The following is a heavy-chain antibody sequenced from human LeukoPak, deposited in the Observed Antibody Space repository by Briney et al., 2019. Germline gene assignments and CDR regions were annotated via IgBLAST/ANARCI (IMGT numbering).Heavy chain of an antibody. Sequence: ESGPTLVNPTQTLTLTCTFSGFSLSTSRMCVSWIRQPPGKALEWLARIDWDDDKYYSTSLKTRLTISKGTSKNQVVLTMTNMDPVDTATYYCARIQDSSTYGSFDYWGQGTLVTVSS. CDR2: IDWDDDK. CDR3: ARIQDSSTYGSFDY. D-gene: IGHD6-13*01. J-gene: IGHJ4*02. CDR1: GFSLSTSRMC. V-gene: IGHV2-70*11.